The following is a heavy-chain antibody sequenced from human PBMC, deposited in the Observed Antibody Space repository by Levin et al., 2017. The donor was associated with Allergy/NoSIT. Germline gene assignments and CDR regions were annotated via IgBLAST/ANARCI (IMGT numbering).Heavy chain of an antibody. J-gene: IGHJ4*02. CDR1: GFSVNIHY. CDR3: ARDSDEGFDQ. CDR2: IYRGDST. Sequence: GESLKISCAASGFSVNIHYMSWVRQAPGKGLEWVSSIYRGDSTNYADSVQGRFTISRDSVKNTVYLQMNSLRPEDTAVYYCARDSDEGFDQWGQGTLVTVSS. V-gene: IGHV3-66*02.